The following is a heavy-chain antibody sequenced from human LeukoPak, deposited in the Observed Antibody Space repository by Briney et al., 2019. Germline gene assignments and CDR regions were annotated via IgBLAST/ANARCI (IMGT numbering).Heavy chain of an antibody. CDR2: ISSRTNSI. Sequence: GGSLRLSCAASGFTFSSYNMNWVRQAPGKGLEWVSSISSRTNSIYHADSVKGRFTISRDNAKNSLYLQMNSLRAEDTAVYYCARGRDYSSGGAFEIWGQGTKVTVSS. CDR3: ARGRDYSSGGAFEI. CDR1: GFTFSSYN. V-gene: IGHV3-21*01. J-gene: IGHJ3*02. D-gene: IGHD6-19*01.